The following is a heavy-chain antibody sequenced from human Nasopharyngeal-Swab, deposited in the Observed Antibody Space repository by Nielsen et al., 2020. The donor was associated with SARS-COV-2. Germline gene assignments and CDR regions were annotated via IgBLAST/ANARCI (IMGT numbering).Heavy chain of an antibody. Sequence: GESLKISCAASGFTFSSYAMHWVRQAPGKGLEWVAVISYDGSNKYYADSVKGRFTISRDNSKNTLYLQMNSLRAEDTAVYYCARAGGSYFDLRGRGTLVTVSS. V-gene: IGHV3-30-3*01. J-gene: IGHJ2*01. CDR3: ARAGGSYFDL. CDR2: ISYDGSNK. D-gene: IGHD2-15*01. CDR1: GFTFSSYA.